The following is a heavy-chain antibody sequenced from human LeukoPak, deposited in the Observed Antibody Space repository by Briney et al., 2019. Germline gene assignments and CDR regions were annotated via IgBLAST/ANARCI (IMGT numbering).Heavy chain of an antibody. CDR1: GYSISSGYY. V-gene: IGHV4-38-2*02. D-gene: IGHD4-17*01. CDR2: IYHSGST. Sequence: SETLSLTCTVSGYSISSGYYWGWIRQPPGKGLEWIGSIYHSGSTYYNPSLKSRVTISVDTSKNQFSLKLSSVTAADTAVYYCARAYGEEGQDAFDIWGQGTMVTVSS. J-gene: IGHJ3*02. CDR3: ARAYGEEGQDAFDI.